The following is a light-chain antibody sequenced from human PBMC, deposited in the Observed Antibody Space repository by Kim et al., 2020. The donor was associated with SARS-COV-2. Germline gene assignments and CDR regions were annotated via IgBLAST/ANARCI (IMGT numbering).Light chain of an antibody. CDR2: VSS. V-gene: IGKV3-15*01. CDR1: QSVSSN. Sequence: VAQEALSTLSCRASQSVSSNLASYQHKPGQPPRLLIYVSSTRATCIPARFSGSGSGTDVTLTISSLQSEDFAVYYCQQYNNWPSFGQGTKVDIK. J-gene: IGKJ1*01. CDR3: QQYNNWPS.